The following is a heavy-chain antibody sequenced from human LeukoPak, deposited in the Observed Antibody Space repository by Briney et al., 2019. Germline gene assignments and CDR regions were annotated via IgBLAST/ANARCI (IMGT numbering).Heavy chain of an antibody. D-gene: IGHD3-3*01. J-gene: IGHJ5*02. Sequence: ASVKVSCKASGYTFTSYGISWVRQAPGQGLEWMGWISAYNGNTNYAQKLQGRVTMTTDTSTSTAYMELRSLRSDDTAVYYCAREGRFFESGPNWFDPWGQGTLVTVSS. V-gene: IGHV1-18*01. CDR1: GYTFTSYG. CDR3: AREGRFFESGPNWFDP. CDR2: ISAYNGNT.